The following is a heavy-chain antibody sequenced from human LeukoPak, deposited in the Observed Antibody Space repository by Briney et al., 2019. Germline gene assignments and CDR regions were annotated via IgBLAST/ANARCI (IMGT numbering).Heavy chain of an antibody. CDR3: AKESDSGYYRTADS. Sequence: GGSLRLSCAASGFTFSSYWMSWVRQAPGKGLEWVAVIVHHGSDTYYADSVKGRFTISRDNSKNTVYLQMNSLRTEDTAVYYCAKESDSGYYRTADSWGQGTLITVSS. V-gene: IGHV3-30*18. CDR1: GFTFSSYW. J-gene: IGHJ4*02. CDR2: IVHHGSDT. D-gene: IGHD3-22*01.